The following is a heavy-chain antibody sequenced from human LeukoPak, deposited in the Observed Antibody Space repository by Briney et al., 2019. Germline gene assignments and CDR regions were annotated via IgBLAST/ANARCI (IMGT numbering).Heavy chain of an antibody. CDR1: GYTSTSYD. J-gene: IGHJ5*02. D-gene: IGHD3-10*01. V-gene: IGHV1-8*01. Sequence: ASVKDSCKASGYTSTSYDINWVRQATGQGLEWMGWMNPNSGKTGYVQKFQGRVTMTWNTSISTAYMELSSLRSEDTAVYYCARAFAYYSGSNWFDPWGQGTLVTVSS. CDR2: MNPNSGKT. CDR3: ARAFAYYSGSNWFDP.